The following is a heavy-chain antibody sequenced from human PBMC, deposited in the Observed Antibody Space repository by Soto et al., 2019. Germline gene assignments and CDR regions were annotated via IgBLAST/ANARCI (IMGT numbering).Heavy chain of an antibody. CDR2: ISHDGSYK. J-gene: IGHJ3*02. CDR3: AKVLLAIVGTTLPRDAFNI. Sequence: QVQLVESGGGVVQPGRSLRLSCAASGFSFTTYVMHWVRQAPGKGLEWVAVISHDGSYKYYGDAVKGRCTISRDTSKNAVYLEMNSLRPEDTAVYYCAKVLLAIVGTTLPRDAFNIWGQGTMVTVSS. V-gene: IGHV3-30*18. CDR1: GFSFTTYV. D-gene: IGHD1-26*01.